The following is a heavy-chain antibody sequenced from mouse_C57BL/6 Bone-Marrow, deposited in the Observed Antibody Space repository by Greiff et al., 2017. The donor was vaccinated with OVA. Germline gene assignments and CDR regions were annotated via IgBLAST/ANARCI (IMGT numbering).Heavy chain of an antibody. CDR3: TKMGYYYGSYYFDY. Sequence: VHVKQSGTVLARPGASVKMSCKTSGYTFTSYWMHWVKQRPGQGLEWIGAIYPGNSDTSYNQKFKGKAKLTAVTSASTAYMELSSLTNEDSAVYYCTKMGYYYGSYYFDYWGQGTTLTVSS. V-gene: IGHV1-5*01. J-gene: IGHJ2*01. D-gene: IGHD1-1*01. CDR1: GYTFTSYW. CDR2: IYPGNSDT.